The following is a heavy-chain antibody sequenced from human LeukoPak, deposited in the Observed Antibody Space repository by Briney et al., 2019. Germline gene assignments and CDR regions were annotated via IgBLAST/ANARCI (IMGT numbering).Heavy chain of an antibody. V-gene: IGHV3-7*01. J-gene: IGHJ4*02. Sequence: PGGPLRLSCAASGFTFSSYWMSWVRQAPGKGLEWVANIKQDGSEKYYVYSVKGRFTISRDNAKKSLYLQMNSLRAADTAVYFGARVYGAADYWGQGTLVTVSS. D-gene: IGHD4-17*01. CDR1: GFTFSSYW. CDR2: IKQDGSEK. CDR3: ARVYGAADY.